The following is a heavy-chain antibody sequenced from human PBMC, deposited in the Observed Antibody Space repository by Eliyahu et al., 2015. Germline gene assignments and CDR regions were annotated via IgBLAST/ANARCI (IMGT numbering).Heavy chain of an antibody. CDR3: ARANYYDADPYYCLDP. Sequence: QVQLKESGPAALLKPSETLSLTCSVSXASVXSTSXTSFFWGWXRQPPGKGLEWIGYNSYGATTNYNPSLRSRVTISVDTSKNQFSLRLNSVTAADTAIYYCARANYYDADPYYCLDPWGPGILVTVSS. CDR2: NSYGATT. CDR1: XASVXSTSXTSFF. D-gene: IGHD1-26*01. J-gene: IGHJ5*02. V-gene: IGHV4-61*01.